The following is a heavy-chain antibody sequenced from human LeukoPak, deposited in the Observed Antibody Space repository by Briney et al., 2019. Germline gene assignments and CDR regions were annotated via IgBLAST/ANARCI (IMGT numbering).Heavy chain of an antibody. CDR3: ARPITGAGTDLGY. D-gene: IGHD6-13*01. J-gene: IGHJ4*02. CDR1: GYSFTSYW. V-gene: IGHV5-51*01. Sequence: GESLKISCKGSGYSFTSYWIGWVRQMPGKGLEWMGIIYPGDSDTRYSPSFQGRVTISVDKSISTAYLQWRSLKASDTAIYYCARPITGAGTDLGYWGQGTLVTVSS. CDR2: IYPGDSDT.